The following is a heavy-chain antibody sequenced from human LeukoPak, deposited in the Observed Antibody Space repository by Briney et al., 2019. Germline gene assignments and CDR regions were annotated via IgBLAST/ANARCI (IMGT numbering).Heavy chain of an antibody. CDR3: ARGGGRNFDY. CDR1: GFTFSSYW. V-gene: IGHV3-74*01. CDR2: IKTDGSNT. J-gene: IGHJ4*02. D-gene: IGHD6-25*01. Sequence: GGSLRLSCAASGFTFSSYWTHWVRQAPGKGLVWVSRIKTDGSNTNYADSVKGRFTISKDNAKSSLYLQMNSLRAEDTAVYYCARGGGRNFDYWGQGTLVTVSS.